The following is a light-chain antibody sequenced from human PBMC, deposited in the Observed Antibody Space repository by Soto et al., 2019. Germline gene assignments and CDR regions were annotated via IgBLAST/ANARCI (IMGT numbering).Light chain of an antibody. V-gene: IGKV3-15*01. J-gene: IGKJ3*01. CDR2: GVS. Sequence: EIVMTQSPATLSVSPGESATLSCRASQSVSSTLAWYQQKPGQAPRLLIYGVSTRATGIPARFSGSGSGTDFTLNISGLQSEDFAFYYWQQYYNWPRTFGPGNNVDF. CDR3: QQYYNWPRT. CDR1: QSVSST.